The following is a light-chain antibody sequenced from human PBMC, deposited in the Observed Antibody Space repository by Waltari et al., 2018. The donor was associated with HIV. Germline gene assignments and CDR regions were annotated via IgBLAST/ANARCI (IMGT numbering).Light chain of an antibody. Sequence: SSELTQDPAVSVALGPTVRITCQGYSLRNYYPSWDQKKQGQDPVLVIYGNDNRPSGIPDRFSGSSSGNTASLTITGAQAEDEADYYCNCRDSSGLYVFGTGTKVTVL. V-gene: IGLV3-19*01. CDR2: GND. CDR1: SLRNYY. J-gene: IGLJ1*01. CDR3: NCRDSSGLYV.